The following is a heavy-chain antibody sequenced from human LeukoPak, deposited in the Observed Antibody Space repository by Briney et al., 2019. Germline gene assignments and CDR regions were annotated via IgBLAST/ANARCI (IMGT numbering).Heavy chain of an antibody. CDR1: GGSVSSGSYY. Sequence: PSETLSLTCTVSGGSVSSGSYYWSWIRQPPGKGLEWIGYIYYSGSTNYNPSLKSRVTISVDTSKNQFSLKLSSVTAADTAVYYCARSWAVAGTNNWFDPWGQGTLVTVSS. CDR2: IYYSGST. D-gene: IGHD6-19*01. V-gene: IGHV4-61*01. CDR3: ARSWAVAGTNNWFDP. J-gene: IGHJ5*02.